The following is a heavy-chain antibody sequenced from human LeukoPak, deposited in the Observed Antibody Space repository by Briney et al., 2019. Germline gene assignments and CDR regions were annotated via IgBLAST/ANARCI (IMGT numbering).Heavy chain of an antibody. CDR3: AKDLRRSRDAPTLYFDY. J-gene: IGHJ4*02. D-gene: IGHD4-17*01. CDR1: GFTFSSYA. Sequence: GGSLRLSCAASGFTFSSYAMSWVRQAPGKGLEWVSAISGSGGSTYYADSVKGRFTISRDNSKNTLYLQMNSLRAEDTAVYYCAKDLRRSRDAPTLYFDYGGQGTLVTVSS. CDR2: ISGSGGST. V-gene: IGHV3-23*01.